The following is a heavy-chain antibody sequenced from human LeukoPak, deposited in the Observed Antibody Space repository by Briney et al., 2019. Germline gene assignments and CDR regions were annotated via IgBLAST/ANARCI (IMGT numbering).Heavy chain of an antibody. CDR3: AWGGMAAFDS. V-gene: IGHV3-11*01. CDR1: GFTFSDYY. J-gene: IGHJ4*02. CDR2: ISSSGNTT. D-gene: IGHD3-16*01. Sequence: GGSLRLSCAASGFTFSDYYMSWIRQAPGEGLGWVAYISSSGNTTYYADSVKGRFTISRDNAKNSLYLQKNSMRAVDTGAYYCAWGGMAAFDSWGQGTLVTVSS.